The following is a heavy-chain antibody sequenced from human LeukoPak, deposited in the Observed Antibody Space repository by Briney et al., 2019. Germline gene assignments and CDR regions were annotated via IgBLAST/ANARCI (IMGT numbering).Heavy chain of an antibody. D-gene: IGHD3-10*01. V-gene: IGHV3-30-3*01. CDR1: GFSVSSNY. CDR3: AGGLLWFGELLF. CDR2: ISYDGSNK. J-gene: IGHJ4*02. Sequence: PGGSLRLSCAASGFSVSSNYMNWVRQAPGKGLEWVAVISYDGSNKYYADSVKGRFTISRDNSKNTLYLQMNSLRAEDTAVYYCAGGLLWFGELLFWGQGTLVTVSS.